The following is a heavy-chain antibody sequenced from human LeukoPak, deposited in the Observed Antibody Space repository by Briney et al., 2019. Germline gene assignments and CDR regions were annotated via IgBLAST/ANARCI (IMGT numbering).Heavy chain of an antibody. Sequence: SETLSLTCTVSGYSISSGYYWGWIRQPPGKGLEWIGEINHSGSTNYNPSLKSRVTISVDTSKNQFSLKLSSVTAADTAVYYCARGRVGRITDIVVIPAAFDYWGQGTLVTVSS. CDR2: INHSGST. CDR3: ARGRVGRITDIVVIPAAFDY. D-gene: IGHD2-2*01. J-gene: IGHJ4*02. V-gene: IGHV4-38-2*02. CDR1: GYSISSGYY.